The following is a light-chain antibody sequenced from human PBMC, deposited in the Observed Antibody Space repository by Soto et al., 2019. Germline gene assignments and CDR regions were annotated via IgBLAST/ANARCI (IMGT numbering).Light chain of an antibody. V-gene: IGLV4-69*01. Sequence: QPVLTQSPSASASLGASVKLTCTLSSGHSSYAIAWHQQQPEKGPRYLMKLNSDGSHSKGDGIPDRFSGSSSGAERYLTXXXXXXXXXXDYYCQTWGTGMVFGGGTKVTVL. CDR3: QTWGTGMV. CDR1: SGHSSYA. CDR2: LNSDGSH. J-gene: IGLJ2*01.